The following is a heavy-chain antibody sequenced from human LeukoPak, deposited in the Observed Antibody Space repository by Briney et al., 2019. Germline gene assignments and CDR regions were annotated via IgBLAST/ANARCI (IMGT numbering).Heavy chain of an antibody. D-gene: IGHD6-19*01. J-gene: IGHJ4*02. CDR3: ARRPAGTIDY. V-gene: IGHV4-34*01. CDR1: GGSFSGYY. CDR2: INNSGST. Sequence: SSETLSLTCAAYGGSFSGYYWSWIRQPPGKGLEWIGEINNSGSTNYNPSLKSRVTILVDTSKNQFSLKLNSVTAADTAVYYCARRPAGTIDYWGQGTLVTVSS.